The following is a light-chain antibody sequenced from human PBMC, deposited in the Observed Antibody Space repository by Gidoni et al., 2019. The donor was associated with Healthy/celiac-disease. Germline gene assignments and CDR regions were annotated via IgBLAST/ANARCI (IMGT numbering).Light chain of an antibody. V-gene: IGKV3-20*01. J-gene: IGKJ2*01. CDR1: QSVSSSY. CDR3: QQYGSSPPYT. CDR2: GAS. Sequence: EIVLTQSPGTLSLSPGERATLFCRASQSVSSSYLAWYQQKPGQAPRRLIYGASSSGSGSGTDFTLTISRLEPEDFAVYYCQQYGSSPPYTFGQGTKLEIK.